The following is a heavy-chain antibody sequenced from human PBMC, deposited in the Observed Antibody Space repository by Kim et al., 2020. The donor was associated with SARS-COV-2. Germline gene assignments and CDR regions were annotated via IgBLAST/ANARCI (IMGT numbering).Heavy chain of an antibody. D-gene: IGHD3-22*01. Sequence: LSLTCAASGFTFSSYAMSWVRQAPGKGLEWVSAISGSGGSTYYADSVKGRFTISRDNSKNTLYLQMNSLRAEDTAVYYCAKTPRLIVVVWGFDYWGQGTLVTVSS. J-gene: IGHJ4*02. V-gene: IGHV3-23*01. CDR3: AKTPRLIVVVWGFDY. CDR1: GFTFSSYA. CDR2: ISGSGGST.